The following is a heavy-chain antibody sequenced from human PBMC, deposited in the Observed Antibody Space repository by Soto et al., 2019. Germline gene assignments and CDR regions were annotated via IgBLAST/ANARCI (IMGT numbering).Heavy chain of an antibody. CDR2: INPNSGGT. CDR3: ARGGVYSGSAFDI. Sequence: ASVKVSCKASGYTFTGYYMHWVRQAPGQGLEWMGWINPNSGGTNYAQKFQGWVTMTRDTSISTAYMELSRLRSDDTAVYYCARGGVYSGSAFDIWGQGTMVTVSS. D-gene: IGHD1-26*01. J-gene: IGHJ3*02. CDR1: GYTFTGYY. V-gene: IGHV1-2*04.